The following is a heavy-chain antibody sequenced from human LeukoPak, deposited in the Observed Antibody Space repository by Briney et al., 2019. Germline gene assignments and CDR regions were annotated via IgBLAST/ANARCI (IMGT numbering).Heavy chain of an antibody. V-gene: IGHV4-59*01. D-gene: IGHD4-11*01. J-gene: IGHJ3*02. CDR1: GGSISTYY. CDR2: IYYSGST. Sequence: SETLSLTCTVSGGSISTYYWSWIRQPPGKGLEWIGYIYYSGSTNYNPSLKSRVTISVDTSKNQFSLKLSSVTAADTAVYYCARVSPEVTVTTVDAFDIWGQGTMVTVSS. CDR3: ARVSPEVTVTTVDAFDI.